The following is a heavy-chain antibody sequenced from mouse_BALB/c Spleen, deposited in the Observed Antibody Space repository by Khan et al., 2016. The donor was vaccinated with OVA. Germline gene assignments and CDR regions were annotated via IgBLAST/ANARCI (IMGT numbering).Heavy chain of an antibody. CDR1: GYTFINYW. D-gene: IGHD1-1*01. V-gene: IGHV1-7*01. CDR2: INPSTGYT. J-gene: IGHJ2*01. CDR3: ARSGLRWDFDY. Sequence: VQLQQSGAELAKPGASVKMSCKASGYTFINYWILWVKQRPGQGLEWIGYINPSTGYTEYNQNFKDKATLTADKSSSTAYMHLRSLTSEDSAVYYCARSGLRWDFDYWGQGTTLTVSS.